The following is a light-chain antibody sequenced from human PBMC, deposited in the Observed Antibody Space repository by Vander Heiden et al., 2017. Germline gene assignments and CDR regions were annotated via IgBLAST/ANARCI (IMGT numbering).Light chain of an antibody. J-gene: IGLJ2*01. CDR3: ISYAGSNNLV. Sequence: QSALTQPPSASGSPGQSVTVSCTGTSSDVGGYKYVSWYQQHPAKAPNLMIYEVTKRPSGVPDRFSGAKSSNTASLTVSGLQAEDEADYYCISYAGSNNLVFGGGTKLTVL. V-gene: IGLV2-8*01. CDR1: SSDVGGYKY. CDR2: EVT.